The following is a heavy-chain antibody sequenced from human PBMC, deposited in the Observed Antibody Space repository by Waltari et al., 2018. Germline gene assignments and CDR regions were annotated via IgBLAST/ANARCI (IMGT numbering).Heavy chain of an antibody. J-gene: IGHJ3*02. CDR3: ARDVSLVVTDDDPDI. Sequence: QVQLVQSGAEVKKPGSSVKVSCKASGDTLSTYDITWVRQAPGQGLEWMGGIIPIFDTPSYPQKFQGRVTITADASTKTAYMELSSLRSEDTAVYYCARDVSLVVTDDDPDIWGQGTMVTVSS. D-gene: IGHD3-16*01. V-gene: IGHV1-69*12. CDR1: GDTLSTYD. CDR2: IIPIFDTP.